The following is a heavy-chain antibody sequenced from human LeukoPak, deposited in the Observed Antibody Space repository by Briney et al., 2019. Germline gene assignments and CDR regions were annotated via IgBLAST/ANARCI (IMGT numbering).Heavy chain of an antibody. Sequence: GASVKVSCKASGYTFTSYGISWVRQAPGQGLEWMGWISAYNGNTNYAQKLQGRVTMTTDTSTSTAYMELRSLRSNDTAVYYCARVARGYDISTGYYYYMDVWGKGTTVTVSS. CDR1: GYTFTSYG. V-gene: IGHV1-18*01. J-gene: IGHJ6*03. CDR2: ISAYNGNT. CDR3: ARVARGYDISTGYYYYMDV. D-gene: IGHD3-9*01.